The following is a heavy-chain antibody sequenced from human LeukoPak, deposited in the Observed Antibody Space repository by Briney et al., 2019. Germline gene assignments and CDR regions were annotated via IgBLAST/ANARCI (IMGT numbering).Heavy chain of an antibody. Sequence: GESLKISCKGSGYRFTSYWIGWVRQMAGKGLESMAIIYPGDSDTRYSPSFQGQVTISADKSISTAYLQWSSLKASDTAMYYCARLRGVGIVVVRGHFDYWGQGTLVTVSS. V-gene: IGHV5-51*01. CDR1: GYRFTSYW. CDR3: ARLRGVGIVVVRGHFDY. J-gene: IGHJ4*02. D-gene: IGHD3-22*01. CDR2: IYPGDSDT.